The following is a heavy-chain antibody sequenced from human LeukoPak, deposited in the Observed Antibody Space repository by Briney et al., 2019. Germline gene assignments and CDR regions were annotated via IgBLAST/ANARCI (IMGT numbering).Heavy chain of an antibody. CDR2: ISTNGTVI. J-gene: IGHJ4*02. CDR3: APRTTVTTS. V-gene: IGHV3-48*03. D-gene: IGHD4-17*01. CDR1: GFTFSSCE. Sequence: GGSLRLSCAVSGFTFSSCEMNWVRQAPGKGLEWVSYISTNGTVIHYADSVKGRFTISRDNAKNSLYLQMNSLRAEDTAVYYRAPRTTVTTSWGQGTLVTVSS.